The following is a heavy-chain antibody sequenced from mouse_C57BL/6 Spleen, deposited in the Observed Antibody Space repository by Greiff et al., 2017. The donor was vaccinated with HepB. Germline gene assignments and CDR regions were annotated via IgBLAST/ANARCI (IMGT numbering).Heavy chain of an antibody. Sequence: VQRVESGPGLVAPSQSLSITCTVSGFSLTSYGVHWVRQTPGKGLEWLVVIWSDGSTTYNSALKSRLSISKDNSKSQVFLKMNSLQTDDTAMYYCARHEGYGNYDYAMDYWGQGTSVTVSS. CDR3: ARHEGYGNYDYAMDY. CDR2: IWSDGST. CDR1: GFSLTSYG. D-gene: IGHD2-10*02. V-gene: IGHV2-6-1*01. J-gene: IGHJ4*01.